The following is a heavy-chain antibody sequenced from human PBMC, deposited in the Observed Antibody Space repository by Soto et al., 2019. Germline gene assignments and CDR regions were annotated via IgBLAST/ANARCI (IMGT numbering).Heavy chain of an antibody. Sequence: QVQLVESGGGVVQPGRSLRLSCAASGFTFSSYAMHWVRQAPGKGLEWVAVISYDGSNKYYADSVKGRFTISRDNSKNTLYLQMNSLRAEDTAVYYCARLTTDYYYDSSGYYYYDAFDIWGQGTMVTVSS. CDR2: ISYDGSNK. V-gene: IGHV3-30-3*01. CDR3: ARLTTDYYYDSSGYYYYDAFDI. D-gene: IGHD3-22*01. CDR1: GFTFSSYA. J-gene: IGHJ3*02.